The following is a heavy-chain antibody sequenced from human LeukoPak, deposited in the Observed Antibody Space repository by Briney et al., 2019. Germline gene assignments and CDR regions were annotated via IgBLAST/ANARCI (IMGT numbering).Heavy chain of an antibody. Sequence: HGESLKISCKGSGYSFTSYWIGWVRQMPGKGLEWMRIIYPGDSDTRYSPSFQGQVTISADKSISTAYLQWSSLKASDTAMYYCARRGEYCSSTSCYRYYYYMDDWGKGTTVTVSS. D-gene: IGHD2-2*01. V-gene: IGHV5-51*01. CDR2: IYPGDSDT. CDR1: GYSFTSYW. CDR3: ARRGEYCSSTSCYRYYYYMDD. J-gene: IGHJ6*03.